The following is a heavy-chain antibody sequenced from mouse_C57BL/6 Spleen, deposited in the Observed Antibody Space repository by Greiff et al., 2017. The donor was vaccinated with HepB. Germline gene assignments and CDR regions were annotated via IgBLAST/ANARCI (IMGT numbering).Heavy chain of an antibody. J-gene: IGHJ2*01. V-gene: IGHV1-55*01. CDR2: IYPGSGST. CDR1: GYTFTSYW. CDR3: ARDLYYDYDRDY. Sequence: QVQLQQPGAELVKPGASVKMSCKASGYTFTSYWITWVKQRPGQGLEWIGDIYPGSGSTNYNEKFKSKATLTVDTSSSTAYMQLSSLTSEDSAVYYCARDLYYDYDRDYWGQGTTLTVSS. D-gene: IGHD2-4*01.